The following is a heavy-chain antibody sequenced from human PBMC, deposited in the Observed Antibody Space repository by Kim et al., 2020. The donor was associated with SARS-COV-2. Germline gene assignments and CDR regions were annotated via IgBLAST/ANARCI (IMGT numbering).Heavy chain of an antibody. D-gene: IGHD3-10*01. V-gene: IGHV7-4-1*02. CDR1: GYTFTSYA. Sequence: ASVKVSCKASGYTFTSYAMNWVRQAPGQGLEWMGWINTNTGNPTYAQGFTGRFVFSLDTSVNTAYLQISSLKAEDTAVYYCARGFRGSGSPFLDYGMDVWGQGTTVTVSS. CDR3: ARGFRGSGSPFLDYGMDV. CDR2: INTNTGNP. J-gene: IGHJ6*02.